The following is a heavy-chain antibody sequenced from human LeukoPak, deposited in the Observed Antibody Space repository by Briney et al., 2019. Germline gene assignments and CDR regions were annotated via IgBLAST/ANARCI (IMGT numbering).Heavy chain of an antibody. D-gene: IGHD2-2*01. Sequence: ASVKVSCKASGYTFTSYHIDWVRQAPGQGPGWMGWMNAESGHTGYAQNLEGRVSMTRDTSTNTAYMELRSLRSEDTAVYYCAQTRYQLTRAETWFDPWGQGTLVTVSS. J-gene: IGHJ5*02. CDR1: GYTFTSYH. V-gene: IGHV1-8*01. CDR3: AQTRYQLTRAETWFDP. CDR2: MNAESGHT.